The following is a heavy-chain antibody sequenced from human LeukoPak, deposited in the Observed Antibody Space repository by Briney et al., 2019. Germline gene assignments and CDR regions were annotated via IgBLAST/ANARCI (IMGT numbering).Heavy chain of an antibody. V-gene: IGHV5-10-1*01. J-gene: IGHJ3*02. CDR2: IDPSDSYT. CDR1: GYSFTSYW. CDR3: ARLMFEKWVLRAFDI. D-gene: IGHD1-26*01. Sequence: GESLKISCKGSGYSFTSYWISWVRQMPGKGLEWMGRIDPSDSYTNYSPSFQGHVTISADKSISTAYLQWSSLKASDTAMYYCARLMFEKWVLRAFDIWGQGTMVTVSS.